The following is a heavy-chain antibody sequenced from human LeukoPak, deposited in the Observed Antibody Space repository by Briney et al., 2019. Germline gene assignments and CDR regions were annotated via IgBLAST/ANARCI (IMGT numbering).Heavy chain of an antibody. CDR2: IHYTGIT. CDR1: GASVSSSSDY. V-gene: IGHV4-39*05. Sequence: SETPSPACTLSGASVSSSSDYWGWVRQPPGRGLEWIGRIHYTGITYYNPTLESRLTISVDTSKNQFSLKLSSVTAAYPAVFYWVGIAADHQNNYFHYGIDVWGQVTTVTVSS. CDR3: VGIAADHQNNYFHYGIDV. D-gene: IGHD6-25*01. J-gene: IGHJ6*02.